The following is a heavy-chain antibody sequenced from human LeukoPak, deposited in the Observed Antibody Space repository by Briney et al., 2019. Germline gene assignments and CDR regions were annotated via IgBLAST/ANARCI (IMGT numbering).Heavy chain of an antibody. D-gene: IGHD1-1*01. CDR3: ARDGYGDC. CDR2: IFPIFGTA. Sequence: SVNDSCKASGGTLRSYAVSWVPQAPRQGSECMGGIFPIFGTANYAQKFQGTVTITTDETTSTAYIVQGSLRSEDTAVYYCARDGYGDCWGQGTLVTVSS. CDR1: GGTLRSYA. V-gene: IGHV1-69*05. J-gene: IGHJ4*02.